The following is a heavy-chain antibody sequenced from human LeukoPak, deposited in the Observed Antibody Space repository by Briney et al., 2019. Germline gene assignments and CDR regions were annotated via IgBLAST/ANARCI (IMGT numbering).Heavy chain of an antibody. V-gene: IGHV1-8*01. Sequence: ASXKVSCQASGYTFTSYDIHWVRQATGQGLEWMGWMNPNSGNTGHAQKFQGRVTMTRDTSINTAYMELSSLRSDDTAVYYCARGLRFGELTPDCWGQGTLVTVSS. CDR2: MNPNSGNT. CDR1: GYTFTSYD. J-gene: IGHJ4*02. D-gene: IGHD3-10*01. CDR3: ARGLRFGELTPDC.